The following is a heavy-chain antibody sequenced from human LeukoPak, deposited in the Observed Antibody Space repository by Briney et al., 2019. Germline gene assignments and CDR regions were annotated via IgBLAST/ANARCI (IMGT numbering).Heavy chain of an antibody. J-gene: IGHJ4*02. CDR1: GFTFSSFG. Sequence: GGSLRLSCAASGFTFSSFGMHWVRQAPGKGLEWVAVISSDGVNKYSADSVKGRFTISRDNSKNTLYLQMNSLRAADTAVYYCAKGQNYYDSSGYYSTDYWGQGTPVTVSS. V-gene: IGHV3-30*18. CDR2: ISSDGVNK. CDR3: AKGQNYYDSSGYYSTDY. D-gene: IGHD3-22*01.